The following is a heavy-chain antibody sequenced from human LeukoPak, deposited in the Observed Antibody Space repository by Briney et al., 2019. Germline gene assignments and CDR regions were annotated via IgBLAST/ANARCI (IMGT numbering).Heavy chain of an antibody. Sequence: PGGSLRLSCAASGFTFSSYSMNWVRQAPGKGLEGVAYISGSSRTIYFADSVKDRFPISRDNANTLLYLQINSLRDEDTAVYYCVRDPWDYWGQVTLVSVSS. V-gene: IGHV3-48*02. CDR2: ISGSSRTI. J-gene: IGHJ4*02. CDR3: VRDPWDY. CDR1: GFTFSSYS.